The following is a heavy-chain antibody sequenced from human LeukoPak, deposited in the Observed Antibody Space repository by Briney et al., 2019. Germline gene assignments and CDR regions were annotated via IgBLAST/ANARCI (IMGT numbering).Heavy chain of an antibody. J-gene: IGHJ4*02. V-gene: IGHV3-30*03. CDR1: GFTFSTYG. Sequence: GGSLRLSCAASGFTFSTYGMHWVRQAPGRGLEWLAIISHDGTNTHYTESVKGRFTVSRDNSKNTLYLQINGLRVEDTAVYYCARESFHFLDSWGQGTLLTVSS. CDR2: ISHDGTNT. CDR3: ARESFHFLDS. D-gene: IGHD2/OR15-2a*01.